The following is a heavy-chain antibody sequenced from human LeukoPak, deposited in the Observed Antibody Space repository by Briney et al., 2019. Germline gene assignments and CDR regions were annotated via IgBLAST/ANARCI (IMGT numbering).Heavy chain of an antibody. CDR2: IYYSGST. Sequence: SETLSLTCTVSGGSISSGGYYWGWIRQPPGKGLEWIGSIYYSGSTYYNPSLKSRVTISVDTSKNQFSLKLSSVTAADTAVYYCARPQGHCSSTSCQYDYWGQGTLVTVSS. D-gene: IGHD2-2*01. V-gene: IGHV4-39*01. J-gene: IGHJ4*02. CDR1: GGSISSGGYY. CDR3: ARPQGHCSSTSCQYDY.